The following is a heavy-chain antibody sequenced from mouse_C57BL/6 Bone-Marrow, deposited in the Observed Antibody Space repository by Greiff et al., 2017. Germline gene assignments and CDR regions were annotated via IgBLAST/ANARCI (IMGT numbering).Heavy chain of an antibody. CDR3: ARIYGSSFDY. J-gene: IGHJ2*01. V-gene: IGHV1-19*01. Sequence: VQLQQSGPVLVKPGASVKMSCKASGYTFTDYYMNWVKQSHGKSLEWIGVINPYNGGTSYNQKFKGKATLTVDKSSSTAYMELNSLTSEDSAVYYCARIYGSSFDYWGQGTTLTVSS. CDR2: INPYNGGT. D-gene: IGHD1-1*01. CDR1: GYTFTDYY.